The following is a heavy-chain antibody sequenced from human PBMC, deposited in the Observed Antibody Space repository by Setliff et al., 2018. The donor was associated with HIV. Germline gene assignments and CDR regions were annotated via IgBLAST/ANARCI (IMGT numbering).Heavy chain of an antibody. CDR2: IIPIFGTA. Sequence: SVKVSCKASGGTFSSYAISWVRQAPGQGLEWMGGIIPIFGTANYAQKFQGRVTITTDESTSTAYMELSGLRSEDTAVYYCARAIGGKGRFYFDFWGQGTLVTVSS. D-gene: IGHD2-15*01. J-gene: IGHJ4*02. CDR1: GGTFSSYA. CDR3: ARAIGGKGRFYFDF. V-gene: IGHV1-69*05.